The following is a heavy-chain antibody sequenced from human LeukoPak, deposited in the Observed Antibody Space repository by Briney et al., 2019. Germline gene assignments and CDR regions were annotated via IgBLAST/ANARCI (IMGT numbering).Heavy chain of an antibody. D-gene: IGHD3-22*01. Sequence: PSETLSLTCTVSGVSISSSNSYWGWIRQPPGKGLEWIGSIYYSGSTYYNPSLKSRVTISVDTSKNQFSLKLSSVTAADTAVYYCARLPYYDSEYYFDYWGQGTLVTVSS. V-gene: IGHV4-39*01. J-gene: IGHJ4*02. CDR3: ARLPYYDSEYYFDY. CDR2: IYYSGST. CDR1: GVSISSSNSY.